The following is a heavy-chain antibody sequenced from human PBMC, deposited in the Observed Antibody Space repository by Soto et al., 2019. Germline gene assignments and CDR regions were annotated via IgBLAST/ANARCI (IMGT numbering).Heavy chain of an antibody. CDR2: IIPILGIA. CDR3: ATGANSVYFDY. V-gene: IGHV1-69*02. Sequence: SVKVSCKASGGTFSSYTISWVRQAPGQGLEWMGRIIPILGIANYAQKFQGRVTITADKSTSTAYMELSSLRSEDTAVYYCATGANSVYFDYWGQGTLVTVSS. CDR1: GGTFSSYT. D-gene: IGHD7-27*01. J-gene: IGHJ4*02.